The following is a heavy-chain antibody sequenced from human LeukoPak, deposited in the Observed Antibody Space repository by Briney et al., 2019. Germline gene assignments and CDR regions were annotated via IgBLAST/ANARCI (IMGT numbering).Heavy chain of an antibody. CDR1: GFTFSSYA. V-gene: IGHV3-30-3*01. J-gene: IGHJ3*02. D-gene: IGHD2-2*01. Sequence: PGGSLRLSCAASGFTFSSYAMHWVRQAPGKGLEWVAVISYDGSNKYYADSVKGRFTISRDNSKNTLYLQMNSLRAEDTAVYYCARDGPLEVVPAAPRNAFDIWGQGTMVTVSS. CDR3: ARDGPLEVVPAAPRNAFDI. CDR2: ISYDGSNK.